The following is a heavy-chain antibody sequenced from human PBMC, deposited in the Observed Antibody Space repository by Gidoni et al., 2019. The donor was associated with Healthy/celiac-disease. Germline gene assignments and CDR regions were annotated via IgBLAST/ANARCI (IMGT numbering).Heavy chain of an antibody. Sequence: QVQLLESGGGVVQPGRSLRLSCAASGFTFSSYAMHGVRQAPGKGLEWVAVISYDGSNKYYADSVKGRFTISRDNSKNTLYLQMNSLRAEDTAVYYCAREYVEDAFDIWGQGTMVTVSS. V-gene: IGHV3-30-3*01. D-gene: IGHD3-16*01. CDR1: GFTFSSYA. J-gene: IGHJ3*02. CDR3: AREYVEDAFDI. CDR2: ISYDGSNK.